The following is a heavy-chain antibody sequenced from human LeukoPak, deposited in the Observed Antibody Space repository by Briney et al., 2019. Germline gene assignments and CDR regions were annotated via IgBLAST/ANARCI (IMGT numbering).Heavy chain of an antibody. CDR3: ATGSLPGGFDH. CDR2: IDSSGSTI. Sequence: PGGSLRLSCAASGLTFTNLQMNWVRQAPGKTLEWVSSIDSSGSTIYYGDSVKGRFTISRDNAKNSLDLQMDSLRAEDTAVYYCATGSLPGGFDHWGQGTLVTVSS. D-gene: IGHD1-14*01. J-gene: IGHJ4*02. CDR1: GLTFTNLQ. V-gene: IGHV3-48*03.